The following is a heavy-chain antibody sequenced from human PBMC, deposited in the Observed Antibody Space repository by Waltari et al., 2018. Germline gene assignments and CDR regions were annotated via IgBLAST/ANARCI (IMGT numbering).Heavy chain of an antibody. CDR2: KNANSGNT. V-gene: IGHV1-8*01. CDR1: GYTFTSYD. J-gene: IGHJ4*02. D-gene: IGHD3-10*01. CDR3: ARGGGMGSGSYAYYFDY. Sequence: QVQLVQSGAEVKKPGASVKVSCKASGYTFTSYDINWVRQATGQGLEWMGWKNANSGNTGYAQKFQGRVTMTRNTSISTAYMELSSLRSEDTAVYYCARGGGMGSGSYAYYFDYWGQGTLVTVSS.